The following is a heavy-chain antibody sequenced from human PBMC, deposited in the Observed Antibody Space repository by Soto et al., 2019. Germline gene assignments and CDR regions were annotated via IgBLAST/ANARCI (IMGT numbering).Heavy chain of an antibody. CDR3: ARRGYCTNGVCYYFDY. D-gene: IGHD2-8*01. CDR2: IIPIFGTA. Sequence: SVKVSCKASGGTFSSYAISWVRQAPGQGLEWMGGIIPIFGTANYAQKFQGRVTITADKSTSTAYMELSSLRSEDTAVYYCARRGYCTNGVCYYFDYWGQGTLVTVSS. J-gene: IGHJ4*02. V-gene: IGHV1-69*06. CDR1: GGTFSSYA.